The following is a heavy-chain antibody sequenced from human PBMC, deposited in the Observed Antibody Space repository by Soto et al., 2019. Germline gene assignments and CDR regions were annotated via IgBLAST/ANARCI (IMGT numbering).Heavy chain of an antibody. Sequence: GGFLRLSCAASGFTFSSYSMNWVRQAPGKGLEWVSSISSSSSYIYYADSVKGRFTISRDNAKNSLYLQMNSLRAEDTAVYYCARVQLRGYSGYDYHSEYYYYGMDVWGQGTTVTVSS. J-gene: IGHJ6*02. V-gene: IGHV3-21*01. D-gene: IGHD5-12*01. CDR1: GFTFSSYS. CDR3: ARVQLRGYSGYDYHSEYYYYGMDV. CDR2: ISSSSSYI.